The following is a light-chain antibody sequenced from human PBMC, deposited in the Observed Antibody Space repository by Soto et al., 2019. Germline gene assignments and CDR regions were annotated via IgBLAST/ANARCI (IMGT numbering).Light chain of an antibody. V-gene: IGKV3-15*01. CDR2: GAS. CDR1: QSVNSD. J-gene: IGKJ1*01. CDR3: QQYNDWPQP. Sequence: EMVMTQSPATLSVFPGERATLSCRASQSVNSDLAWYQQKPGQAPRLLIYGASTRATGIPARFSGSGSGTEFTLTISSLQSEDFAVYYCQQYNDWPQPFGQGTKVEV.